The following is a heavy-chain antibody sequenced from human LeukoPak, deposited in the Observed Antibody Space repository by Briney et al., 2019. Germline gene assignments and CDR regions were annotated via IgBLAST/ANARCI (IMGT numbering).Heavy chain of an antibody. CDR2: IYYSGST. J-gene: IGHJ5*02. Sequence: PSETLSLTCAVYGGSFSGYYWSWIRQPPGKGLEWIGYIYYSGSTNYNPSLKSRVTISVDTSKNQFSLKLSSVTAADTAVYYCARDSGSSSWYGVWFDPWGQGTLVTVS. CDR3: ARDSGSSSWYGVWFDP. V-gene: IGHV4-59*01. CDR1: GGSFSGYY. D-gene: IGHD6-13*01.